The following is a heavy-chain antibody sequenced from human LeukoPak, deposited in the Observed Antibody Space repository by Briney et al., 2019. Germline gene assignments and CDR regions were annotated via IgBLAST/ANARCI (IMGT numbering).Heavy chain of an antibody. D-gene: IGHD2-2*01. Sequence: ASVKVSCNTSGYSFTSFDVNWVRRATGQGLEWMGWMNPYSGNTGFEKRFLGRVTMTRDSSTSTAYMELTNLTSDDTAVYYCATGDPSCVSASCYNYWGQGTLLTVSS. CDR3: ATGDPSCVSASCYNY. J-gene: IGHJ4*02. CDR2: MNPYSGNT. CDR1: GYSFTSFD. V-gene: IGHV1-8*01.